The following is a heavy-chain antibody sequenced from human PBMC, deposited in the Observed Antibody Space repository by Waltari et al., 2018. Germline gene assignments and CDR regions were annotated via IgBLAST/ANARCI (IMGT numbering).Heavy chain of an antibody. J-gene: IGHJ4*02. CDR3: ARGGAAAGNFNY. V-gene: IGHV4-31*03. CDR1: GGSVSSGGYY. CDR2: IDYNGST. D-gene: IGHD6-13*01. Sequence: QVQLQESGPGLAKPSQTLSLTCTVSGGSVSSGGYYWSWIRQHPGKGLEWIGDIDYNGSTYYNPSLNSRVTILEGTSKNQFSLKLTSVTAADTAVYYCARGGAAAGNFNYWGQGTLVTVSS.